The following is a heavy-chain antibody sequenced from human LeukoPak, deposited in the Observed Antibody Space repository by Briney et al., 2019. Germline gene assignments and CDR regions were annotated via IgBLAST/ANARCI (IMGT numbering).Heavy chain of an antibody. Sequence: GGSLRLSCAASGFTFSTYGMHWVRQAPVQGLEWVAVISYDGSNKYYADSVKGRFTISRDNSKNTLYLQMNSLRAEDTAVYYCAKDRCGYSYGDFDYWGQGTLVTVSS. J-gene: IGHJ4*02. CDR1: GFTFSTYG. CDR3: AKDRCGYSYGDFDY. D-gene: IGHD5-18*01. V-gene: IGHV3-30*18. CDR2: ISYDGSNK.